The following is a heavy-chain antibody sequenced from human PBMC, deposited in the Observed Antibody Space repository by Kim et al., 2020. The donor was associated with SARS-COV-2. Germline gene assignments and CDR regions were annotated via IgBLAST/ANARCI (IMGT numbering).Heavy chain of an antibody. CDR2: ISDSGNTI. V-gene: IGHV3-48*02. J-gene: IGHJ4*02. CDR1: GFTFSSYS. D-gene: IGHD3-3*01. CDR3: ARDAASRPLETPFDY. Sequence: GGSLRLSCEASGFTFSSYSMNWVRQAPGKGREWVSYISDSGNTIYYAEAVMGRFTISRDNAKNSLYLQMNSLRDEDPAVYYCARDAASRPLETPFDYWGQGTLVTVSS.